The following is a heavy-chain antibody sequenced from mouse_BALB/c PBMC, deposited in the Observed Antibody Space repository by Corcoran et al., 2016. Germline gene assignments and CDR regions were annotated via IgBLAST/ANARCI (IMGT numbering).Heavy chain of an antibody. CDR2: INTYTGEP. J-gene: IGHJ3*01. D-gene: IGHD1-1*01. Sequence: QIQLVQSGPELKKPGETVKISCKASGYTFTNYGMNWVKQAPGKGLKWMGWINTYTGEPTYADDFKGRFAFSLETSASTAYLQINNLNNEDTTTYFCAITTVVATFAYWGQGSLVTVSA. V-gene: IGHV9-3-1*01. CDR3: AITTVVATFAY. CDR1: GYTFTNYG.